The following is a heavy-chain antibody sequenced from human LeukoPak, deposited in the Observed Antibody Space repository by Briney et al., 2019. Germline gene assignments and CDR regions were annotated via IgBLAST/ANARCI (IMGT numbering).Heavy chain of an antibody. V-gene: IGHV4-31*03. J-gene: IGHJ6*03. CDR1: GGSISSGGYY. CDR3: ARGLAAPRRNYMDV. Sequence: PSQTLSLTCTVSGGSISSGGYYWSWIRQHPGRGLEWIGNIYYSGSTYDNPSLKSRLTISVDTSKNQFSLKLSSVTAADTAVYYCARGLAAPRRNYMDVWGKGTTVTVSS. CDR2: IYYSGST. D-gene: IGHD6-6*01.